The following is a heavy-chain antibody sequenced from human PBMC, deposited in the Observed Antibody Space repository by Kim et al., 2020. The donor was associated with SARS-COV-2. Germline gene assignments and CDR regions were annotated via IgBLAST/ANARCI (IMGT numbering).Heavy chain of an antibody. Sequence: GESLKISCKGSGYSFANYWINWVRQMPGKGLEWMGRIDPSDSYTNYSPSFQGHVTISADKSSSTAYLQWSSLKASDTAMYYCARRSDSGYLDGLNYYNYAMDVWGQETTVTVSS. CDR2: IDPSDSYT. CDR3: ARRSDSGYLDGLNYYNYAMDV. CDR1: GYSFANYW. J-gene: IGHJ6*02. D-gene: IGHD5-12*01. V-gene: IGHV5-10-1*01.